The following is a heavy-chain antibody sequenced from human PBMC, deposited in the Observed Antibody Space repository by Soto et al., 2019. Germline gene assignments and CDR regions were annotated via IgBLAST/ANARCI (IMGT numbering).Heavy chain of an antibody. CDR3: ARDYYRFNSGYGFSMDV. V-gene: IGHV3-30-3*01. J-gene: IGHJ6*02. CDR1: GFTFSSYA. Sequence: GGSLRLSCAASGFTFSSYAMNWVRQAPGKGLERVAVISYDGSNKYYADSVKGRFTISRDNSKNTLYLQMNSLRAEDTAVYYCARDYYRFNSGYGFSMDVWGQGTTVTVSS. CDR2: ISYDGSNK. D-gene: IGHD5-12*01.